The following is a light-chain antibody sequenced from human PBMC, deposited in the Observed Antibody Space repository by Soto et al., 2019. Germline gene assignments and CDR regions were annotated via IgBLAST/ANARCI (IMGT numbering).Light chain of an antibody. J-gene: IGKJ4*01. CDR2: SAS. CDR1: QALSNY. V-gene: IGKV1-9*01. CDR3: QQLSRYPLT. Sequence: DIQMTQSPSTVSAYVGDSVTITCRASQALSNYLAWYQQKPGKAPDLQIYSASTLQSGVPSRFSGSGSETEFSLTIRALQPEDFATYYCQQLSRYPLTFGGGTKVDI.